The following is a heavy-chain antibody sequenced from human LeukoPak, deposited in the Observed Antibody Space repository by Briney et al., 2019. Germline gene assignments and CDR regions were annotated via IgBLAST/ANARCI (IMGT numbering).Heavy chain of an antibody. CDR1: GFTFTTYW. J-gene: IGHJ4*02. CDR3: ARVTNGGYDSGNFDY. CDR2: ISTSSSYI. D-gene: IGHD5-12*01. V-gene: IGHV3-21*01. Sequence: PGGSLRLSCAASGFTFTTYWMSWVRQAPGKGLEWVSFISTSSSYIYYADSVKGRFTISRDNAKNSLYLQMNSLRAEDTAVYYCARVTNGGYDSGNFDYWGQGTLVTVSS.